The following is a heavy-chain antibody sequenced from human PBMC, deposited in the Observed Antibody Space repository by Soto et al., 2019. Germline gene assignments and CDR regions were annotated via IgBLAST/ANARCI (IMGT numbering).Heavy chain of an antibody. V-gene: IGHV3-30*18. D-gene: IGHD1-7*01. CDR2: ITYDGSFQ. CDR3: AKDRVGGTFYTPLAF. Sequence: GGSLILSCQASVFNFDNYGMHWFRQAPGKGLEWVAVITYDGSFQYYADSVKGRFTISRDNSKNTLSLHLNTLKPEDTAVYHCAKDRVGGTFYTPLAFWGQGTLVTVS. J-gene: IGHJ4*02. CDR1: VFNFDNYG.